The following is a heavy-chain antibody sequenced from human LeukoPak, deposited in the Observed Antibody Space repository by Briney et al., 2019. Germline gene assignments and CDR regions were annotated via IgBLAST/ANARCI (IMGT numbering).Heavy chain of an antibody. CDR1: GYTFTSYA. J-gene: IGHJ3*02. CDR3: ARVLEPYGDLDAFDI. D-gene: IGHD4-17*01. V-gene: IGHV1-3*01. CDR2: INAGNGNT. Sequence: ASVKVCCKASGYTFTSYAMHWVRQAPGQRLEWMGWINAGNGNTKYSQKFQGRVTITRDTSASTAYMELSSLRSEDTAVYYCARVLEPYGDLDAFDIWGQGTMVTVSS.